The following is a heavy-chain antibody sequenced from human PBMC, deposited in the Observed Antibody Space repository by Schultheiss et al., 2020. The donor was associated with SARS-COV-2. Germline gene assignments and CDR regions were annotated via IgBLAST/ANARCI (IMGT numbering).Heavy chain of an antibody. CDR3: ARAGSGWYGYYYYYMDV. V-gene: IGHV4-34*01. Sequence: SETLSLTCAVYGGSFSGYYWSWIRQPPGKGLEWIGEINHSGSTNYNPSLKSRVTISVDTSKNQFSLKLSSVTAADTAVYYCARAGSGWYGYYYYYMDVWGKGTTVTVSS. D-gene: IGHD6-19*01. J-gene: IGHJ6*03. CDR2: INHSGST. CDR1: GGSFSGYY.